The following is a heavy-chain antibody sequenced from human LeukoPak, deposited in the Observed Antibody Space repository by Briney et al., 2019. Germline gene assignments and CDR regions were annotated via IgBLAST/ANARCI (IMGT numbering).Heavy chain of an antibody. CDR1: GFTFSSYS. CDR3: AKDQLGYCSGGSCYSNWFDP. Sequence: GGSLRLSCAASGFTFSSYSMNWVRQAPGKGLEWVSYISSSSSTIYYADSVKGRFTISRDNAKNSLYLQMNSLRAEDTAVYYCAKDQLGYCSGGSCYSNWFDPWGQGTLVTVSS. J-gene: IGHJ5*02. CDR2: ISSSSSTI. D-gene: IGHD2-15*01. V-gene: IGHV3-48*01.